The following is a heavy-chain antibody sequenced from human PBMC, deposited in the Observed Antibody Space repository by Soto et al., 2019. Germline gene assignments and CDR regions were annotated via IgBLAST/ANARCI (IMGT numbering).Heavy chain of an antibody. D-gene: IGHD6-19*01. CDR3: ARVPLRYSSSHNFDS. CDR2: IYNNETF. CDR1: GASVSSGSFY. J-gene: IGHJ4*02. V-gene: IGHV4-61*01. Sequence: KTSETLSLTCSVSGASVSSGSFYWSWIRQPPGKGLEWIGFIYNNETFNYNPSLKSRVTLSVDTSKHQFSLKLGSVTAADTAVYYCARVPLRYSSSHNFDSWGQGALVTVSS.